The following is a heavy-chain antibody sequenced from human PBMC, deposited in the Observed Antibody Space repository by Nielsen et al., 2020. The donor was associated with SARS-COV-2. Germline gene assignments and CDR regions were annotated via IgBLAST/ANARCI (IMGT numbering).Heavy chain of an antibody. CDR3: ARDLAAAGTERYYYYYMDV. D-gene: IGHD6-13*01. CDR2: ISSSSSYI. J-gene: IGHJ6*03. V-gene: IGHV3-21*01. Sequence: LTCAASGFTFSSYSMNWVRQAPGKGLEWVSSISSSSSYIYYADSVKGRFTISRDNAKNSLYLQMNSLRAEDTAVYYCARDLAAAGTERYYYYYMDVWGKGTTVTVSS. CDR1: GFTFSSYS.